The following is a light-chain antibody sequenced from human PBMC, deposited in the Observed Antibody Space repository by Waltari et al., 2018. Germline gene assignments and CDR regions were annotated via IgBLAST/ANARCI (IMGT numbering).Light chain of an antibody. CDR3: QQYYSFPYT. V-gene: IGKV1D-8*02. CDR2: AAS. CDR1: QGIRNY. Sequence: AILMTQSPSLLSASTGDRVTISCRMSQGIRNYLAWYQQKPGKAPELLIYAASTLQNGVPSRFSGTGSGTDFTLTISCLQSEDFATYYCQQYYSFPYTFGQGTKLEIK. J-gene: IGKJ2*01.